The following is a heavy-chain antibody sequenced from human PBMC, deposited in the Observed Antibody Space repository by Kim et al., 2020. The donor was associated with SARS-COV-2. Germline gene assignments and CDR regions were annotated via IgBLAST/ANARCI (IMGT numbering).Heavy chain of an antibody. V-gene: IGHV3-15*01. Sequence: AAPVKGRFTISRDDSKNTLYLQMNSLKTEDTAVYYCTTDGRLMAFGGMDVWGQGTTVTVSS. J-gene: IGHJ6*02. CDR3: TTDGRLMAFGGMDV. D-gene: IGHD2-8*01.